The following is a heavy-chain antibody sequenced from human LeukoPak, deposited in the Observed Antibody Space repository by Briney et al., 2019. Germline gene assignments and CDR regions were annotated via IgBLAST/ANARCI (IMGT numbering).Heavy chain of an antibody. CDR3: ARDHVNYYGSGSYYPTTNAFDI. J-gene: IGHJ3*02. V-gene: IGHV3-11*01. CDR1: GFTFSDYY. Sequence: PGGSLRLSCAASGFTFSDYYMSWIRQAPGKGLEWVSYISVGATTIYYADSVKGRFTISRDNAKNSLYLQMNSLRAEDTAVYYCARDHVNYYGSGSYYPTTNAFDIWGQGTVVTVSS. CDR2: ISVGATTI. D-gene: IGHD3-10*01.